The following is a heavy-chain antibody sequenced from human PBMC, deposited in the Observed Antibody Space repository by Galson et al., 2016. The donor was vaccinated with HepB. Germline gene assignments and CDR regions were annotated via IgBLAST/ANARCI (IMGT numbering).Heavy chain of an antibody. V-gene: IGHV3-30*18. J-gene: IGHJ3*02. D-gene: IGHD5-18*01. Sequence: SLRLSCAASGFIFSTYGMHWVRQAPGKGLEWVAVISYDGNKKYYADSVIDRATISRDNSKNTVFLRVNSLRGEDTAVYYCAKPYGYSYGSYAFDIWGQGTMVTVSS. CDR2: ISYDGNKK. CDR1: GFIFSTYG. CDR3: AKPYGYSYGSYAFDI.